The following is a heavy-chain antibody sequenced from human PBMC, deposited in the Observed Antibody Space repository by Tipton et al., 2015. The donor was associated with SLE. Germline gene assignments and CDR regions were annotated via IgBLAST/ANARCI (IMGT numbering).Heavy chain of an antibody. Sequence: GLVKPSETLSLTCTVSGGSISGHFWSWIRQHPGKGLEWIGYIYDSGSTSYNPSLKSRVIISRDTSKNQFSLRLTSVTAADTAVYYCARDNGGYGDYDYWGQGTLVTVSS. D-gene: IGHD1-1*01. CDR2: IYDSGST. CDR3: ARDNGGYGDYDY. J-gene: IGHJ4*02. CDR1: GGSISGHF. V-gene: IGHV4-31*03.